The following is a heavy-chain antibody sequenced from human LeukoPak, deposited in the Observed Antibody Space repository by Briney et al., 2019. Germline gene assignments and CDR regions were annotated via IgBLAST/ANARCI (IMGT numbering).Heavy chain of an antibody. V-gene: IGHV4-59*01. CDR2: ISYSGTT. Sequence: SETLSLTCTVSGGSINPYYWSWIRQPPGKGLEWIGYISYSGTTNYNPSLKSRVTISVDTSKNQFSLKLTSVTAADTAVYYCARELGYGDFDYWGQGTLVTVSS. J-gene: IGHJ4*02. D-gene: IGHD4-17*01. CDR3: ARELGYGDFDY. CDR1: GGSINPYY.